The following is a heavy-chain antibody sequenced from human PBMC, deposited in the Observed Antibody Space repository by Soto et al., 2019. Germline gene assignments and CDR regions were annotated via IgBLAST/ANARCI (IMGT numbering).Heavy chain of an antibody. CDR2: IYYTGST. D-gene: IGHD2-15*01. J-gene: IGHJ4*02. CDR1: GDSISTSGYY. CDR3: ARLGGVIAASDFDY. Sequence: SETLSLTCTVSGDSISTSGYYWGWVRQPPGKGLEWVGTIYYTGSTDYNPPLKSRVTMSLQASKNQFSLNLTSVTAADTAVYYCARLGGVIAASDFDYWGQGALVTVSS. V-gene: IGHV4-39*01.